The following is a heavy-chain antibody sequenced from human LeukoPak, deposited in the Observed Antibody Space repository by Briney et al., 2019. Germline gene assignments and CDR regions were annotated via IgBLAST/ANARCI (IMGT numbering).Heavy chain of an antibody. CDR2: IKQDGSEK. CDR3: ARVETYYYYGMDV. CDR1: GFTFSSYW. Sequence: GSLRLSCAASGFTFSSYWMSWVRQAPGKGLEWVANIKQDGSEKYYVDSVKGRFTISRDNAKNSLYLQMNSLRAEDTAVYYCARVETYYYYGMDVWGQGTTVTVSS. V-gene: IGHV3-7*01. J-gene: IGHJ6*02.